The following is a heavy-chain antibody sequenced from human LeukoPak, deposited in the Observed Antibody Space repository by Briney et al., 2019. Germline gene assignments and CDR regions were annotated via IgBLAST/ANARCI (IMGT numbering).Heavy chain of an antibody. J-gene: IGHJ4*02. CDR2: ISGSGATT. D-gene: IGHD4-17*01. CDR3: ARDNLWTTDPPLID. V-gene: IGHV3-23*01. Sequence: GGSLRLSGAASGFTYSSYAMSWVRQAPGKGLKWVSVISGSGATTYYANSVRGRFTISRDSSENTLYLQMNSLRAEDTAIYYCARDNLWTTDPPLIDWGQGTLVTVSS. CDR1: GFTYSSYA.